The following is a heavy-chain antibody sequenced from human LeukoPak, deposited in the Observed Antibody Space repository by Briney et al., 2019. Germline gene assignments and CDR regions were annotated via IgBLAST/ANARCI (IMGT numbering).Heavy chain of an antibody. CDR1: GGSISSSNYY. V-gene: IGHV4-39*01. D-gene: IGHD3-22*01. CDR2: IYYSGST. Sequence: SETLSLTCSVSGGSISSSNYYWGWIRQPPGKGLEWIGIIYYSGSTSYNPSLKSRVTISIDTSKNQFSLKLTSVTAADTAVYYCAGPILTYYSDSSAYSWGQGTLVTVSS. CDR3: AGPILTYYSDSSAYS. J-gene: IGHJ4*02.